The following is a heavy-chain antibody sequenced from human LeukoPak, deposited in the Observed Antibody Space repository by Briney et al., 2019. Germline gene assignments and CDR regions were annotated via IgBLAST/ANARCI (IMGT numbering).Heavy chain of an antibody. J-gene: IGHJ4*02. CDR2: IKEDGSEK. Sequence: GGSLRLSCAASGFTFNRDWTAWVRQAPGKGLEWVANIKEDGSEKNYVDSVKGRFTISRDNSKNTLYLQMNSLRAEDTAVYYCAKSPRSSYYDFWSGYFDYWGQGTLVTVSS. D-gene: IGHD3-3*01. CDR1: GFTFNRDW. CDR3: AKSPRSSYYDFWSGYFDY. V-gene: IGHV3-7*03.